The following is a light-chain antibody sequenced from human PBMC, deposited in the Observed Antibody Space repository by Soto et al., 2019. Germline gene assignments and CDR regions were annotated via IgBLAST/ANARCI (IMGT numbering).Light chain of an antibody. CDR2: GAS. CDR3: QQTYTIPFA. Sequence: DMQMTQSPSSLSASVGDRVTITCRPSQTIDNYLNWYQHKPGKAPKLLIYGASTLQSGVSSRFTGSASGTDFTLTIDNLQAEDFATYYCQQTYTIPFAFGQGIKLEI. CDR1: QTIDNY. V-gene: IGKV1-39*01. J-gene: IGKJ2*01.